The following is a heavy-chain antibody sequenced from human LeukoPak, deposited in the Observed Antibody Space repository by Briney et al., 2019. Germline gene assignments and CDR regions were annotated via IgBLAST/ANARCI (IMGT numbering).Heavy chain of an antibody. CDR1: GGSISSYY. V-gene: IGHV4-59*01. J-gene: IGHJ4*02. D-gene: IGHD6-13*01. Sequence: SETLSLTCTVSGGSISSYYWSWIRQPPGKGLEWIGYVYYSGSTNYNPSLKSRVTMSVDTSKNQFSLKLISMAAADTAVYYCAKAHSTSWYMDYWGQGTLVTVSS. CDR2: VYYSGST. CDR3: AKAHSTSWYMDY.